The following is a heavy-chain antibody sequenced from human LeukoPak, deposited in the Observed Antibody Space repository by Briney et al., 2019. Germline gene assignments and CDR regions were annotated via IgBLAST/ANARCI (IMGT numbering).Heavy chain of an antibody. CDR3: AREEGATIGYYYYYMDV. D-gene: IGHD1-26*01. J-gene: IGHJ6*03. V-gene: IGHV3-20*04. Sequence: PGGSLRLSCAASGFTFDDYGMSWVRQAPGKGLEWVSGINWNGGSTGYADSVKGRFTISRDNAKNSLYLQMNSLRAEDTALYYCAREEGATIGYYYYYMDVWGKGTTVTVSS. CDR2: INWNGGST. CDR1: GFTFDDYG.